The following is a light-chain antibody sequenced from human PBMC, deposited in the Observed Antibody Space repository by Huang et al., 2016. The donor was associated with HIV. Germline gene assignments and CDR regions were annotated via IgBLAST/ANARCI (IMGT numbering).Light chain of an antibody. CDR2: GAS. Sequence: IVMTQSPATLSGSPGERATLSCRASQSISSNLAWYQQKPGQAPRRLIYGASTRATGIPARFSGSGSGTEFTLTISSLQSEDFAVYYCQQYNNRYTFGQGTKLEIK. CDR3: QQYNNRYT. CDR1: QSISSN. J-gene: IGKJ2*01. V-gene: IGKV3-15*01.